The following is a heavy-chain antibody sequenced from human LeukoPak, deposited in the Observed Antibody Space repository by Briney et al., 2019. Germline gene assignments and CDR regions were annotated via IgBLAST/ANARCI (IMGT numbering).Heavy chain of an antibody. J-gene: IGHJ4*02. D-gene: IGHD3-10*01. CDR3: ARDPRLLWFGELIGEYYFDY. Sequence: EASVKVSCKASGYTFTGYYMHWVRQAPGQGLEWMGWINPNSGGTNYAQKFQGRVTVTRDTSISTAYMELSRLRSDDTAVYYCARDPRLLWFGELIGEYYFDYWGQGTLVTVSS. CDR2: INPNSGGT. CDR1: GYTFTGYY. V-gene: IGHV1-2*02.